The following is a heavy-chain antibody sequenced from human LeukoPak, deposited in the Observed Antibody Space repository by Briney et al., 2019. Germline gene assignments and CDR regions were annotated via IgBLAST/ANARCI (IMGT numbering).Heavy chain of an antibody. D-gene: IGHD2-2*01. CDR2: IKQDGSEK. CDR1: GFTLSSYW. V-gene: IGHV3-7*01. CDR3: PEGEDVVVVPAAIPTLYNWFDP. Sequence: GGSLRLSCAASGFTLSSYWMSWVRQAPGKGLEWVANIKQDGSEKYYVHSVRGRFTISRDNAKNSLYLQMNSLRAEDTAVYYSPEGEDVVVVPAAIPTLYNWFDPWGQGTLVTVSS. J-gene: IGHJ5*02.